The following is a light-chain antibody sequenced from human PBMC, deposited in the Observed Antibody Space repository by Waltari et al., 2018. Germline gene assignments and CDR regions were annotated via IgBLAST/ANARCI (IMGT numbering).Light chain of an antibody. CDR1: ENISKY. J-gene: IGKJ1*01. CDR2: AAS. CDR3: QHYVRLPVT. Sequence: EIVLTQSPGTLSVSPGERATLSCRASENISKYLTWYQQKPGQAPRLLIYAASTRATGIADRFSGRGFGTDFSLTISSLEPEDFAVYYCQHYVRLPVTFGQGTKVEIK. V-gene: IGKV3-20*01.